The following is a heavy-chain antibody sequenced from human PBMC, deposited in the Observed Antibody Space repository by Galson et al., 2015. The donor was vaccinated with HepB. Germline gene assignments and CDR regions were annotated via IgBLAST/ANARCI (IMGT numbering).Heavy chain of an antibody. D-gene: IGHD1-1*01. Sequence: CAISGDSVSSNSAAWNWIRQSPSGGLEWLGRTYYRSKWYNDYAVSVKSRITINPDTSKNQFSLQLNSVTPEDTAVYYCARQLGHFDFWGQGTLVTVSS. V-gene: IGHV6-1*01. CDR2: TYYRSKWYN. J-gene: IGHJ4*02. CDR1: GDSVSSNSAA. CDR3: ARQLGHFDF.